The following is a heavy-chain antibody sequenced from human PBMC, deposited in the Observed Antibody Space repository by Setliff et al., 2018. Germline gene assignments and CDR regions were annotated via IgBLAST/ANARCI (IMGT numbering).Heavy chain of an antibody. D-gene: IGHD3-22*01. Sequence: PSETLSLTCAVSDYSISSGYYWGWIRQPPGKGLEWIGSVYYSGSTYYNPSLKSRVTISIDTSKNQFSLKLSSVTAADTAVYFCARHDKGYNSWGQGPLVTVSS. J-gene: IGHJ4*02. V-gene: IGHV4-38-2*01. CDR3: ARHDKGYNS. CDR2: VYYSGST. CDR1: DYSISSGYY.